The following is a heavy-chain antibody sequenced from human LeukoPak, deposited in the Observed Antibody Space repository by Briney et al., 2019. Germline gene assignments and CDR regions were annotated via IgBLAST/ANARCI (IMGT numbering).Heavy chain of an antibody. V-gene: IGHV1-69*02. CDR2: IIPILGIA. CDR3: ARRDGSYYEAFDI. J-gene: IGHJ3*02. D-gene: IGHD1-26*01. CDR1: GGTFSSYT. Sequence: GSSVKVSCKASGGTFSSYTISWVRQAPGQGLEWMGRIIPILGIANYAQKFQGRVTITADKSTSTAYMELSSLRSEDTAVYYCARRDGSYYEAFDIWGQGTMVTVSS.